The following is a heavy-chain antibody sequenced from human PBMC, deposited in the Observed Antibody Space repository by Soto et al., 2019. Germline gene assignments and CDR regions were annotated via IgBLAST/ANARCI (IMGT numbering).Heavy chain of an antibody. J-gene: IGHJ4*02. CDR2: IRSKAYGGTT. Sequence: GSLRLSCTASGFTFGDYAMSWVRQAPGKGLDWVGFIRSKAYGGTTEYAASVKGRFTISRDDSKSIAYLQMNSLKTEDTAVYYCTRDHPNWYYYDSSGYYYNYWGQGTLVTVSS. CDR1: GFTFGDYA. D-gene: IGHD3-22*01. V-gene: IGHV3-49*04. CDR3: TRDHPNWYYYDSSGYYYNY.